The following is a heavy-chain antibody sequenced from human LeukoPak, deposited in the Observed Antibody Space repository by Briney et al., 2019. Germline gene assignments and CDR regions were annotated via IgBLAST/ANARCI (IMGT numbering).Heavy chain of an antibody. J-gene: IGHJ3*02. D-gene: IGHD6-13*01. V-gene: IGHV4-39*01. CDR3: AMQQQLVQDAFDI. Sequence: PSETLSLTCTVSGGSISSSSYYWGWIRQPPGKGLEWIGSIYYSGSTYYNPSLKSRVTISVDTSKNQFSLKLSSVTAADTAVYYYAMQQQLVQDAFDIWGQGTMVTVSS. CDR1: GGSISSSSYY. CDR2: IYYSGST.